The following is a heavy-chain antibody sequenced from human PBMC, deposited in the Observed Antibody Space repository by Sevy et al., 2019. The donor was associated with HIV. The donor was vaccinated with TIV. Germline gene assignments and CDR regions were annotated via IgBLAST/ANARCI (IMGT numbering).Heavy chain of an antibody. V-gene: IGHV4-34*01. J-gene: IGHJ4*02. CDR1: GGSFSGYY. CDR3: ARGSTYYYGSGSYYIERRTYYFDY. D-gene: IGHD3-10*01. Sequence: SETLSLTCAVYGGSFSGYYWSWIHQPPGKGLEWIGEINHSGSTNYNPTLKSRVTISVDTSKNQFSLKLSSVTAADTAVYYCARGSTYYYGSGSYYIERRTYYFDYWGQGTLVTVSS. CDR2: INHSGST.